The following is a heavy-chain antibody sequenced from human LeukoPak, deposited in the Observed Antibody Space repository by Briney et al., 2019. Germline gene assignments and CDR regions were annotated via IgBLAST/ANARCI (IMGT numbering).Heavy chain of an antibody. V-gene: IGHV3-66*01. J-gene: IGHJ6*02. CDR3: ARDHGVQLRLGVDGMDV. D-gene: IGHD1-1*01. CDR2: IRSDGTT. Sequence: HTGGSLRLSCAASGFTVSSNYMSWVRQAPGKGLEWVSVIRSDGTTDYADSVKGRFDVSRDNFKNTLYLQMNSLRAEDTAVYYCARDHGVQLRLGVDGMDVWGQGTTVTVSS. CDR1: GFTVSSNY.